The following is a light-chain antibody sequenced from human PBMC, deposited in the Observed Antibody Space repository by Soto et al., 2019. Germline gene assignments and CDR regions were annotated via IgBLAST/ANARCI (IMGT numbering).Light chain of an antibody. CDR3: QQYDTYSP. CDR2: KAS. CDR1: QSIGSW. V-gene: IGKV1-5*03. Sequence: IQLAQSPATLSVSVGDRVTITCRAGQSIGSWLAWYQLKPGKAPKLLIYKASSLESGVPSRFSGSGSGTEFTLTINSLQPDDFATYYCQQYDTYSPFGGGTKVEIK. J-gene: IGKJ4*02.